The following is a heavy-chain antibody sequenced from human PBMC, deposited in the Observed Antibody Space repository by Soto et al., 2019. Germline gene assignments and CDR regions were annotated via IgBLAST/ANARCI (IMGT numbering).Heavy chain of an antibody. CDR3: ARTVLGPDLLADSFVDYYYYMDV. D-gene: IGHD3-9*01. V-gene: IGHV4-59*08. J-gene: IGHJ6*03. CDR1: GGSISNFY. Sequence: SETLSLTCTVSGGSISNFYWSWIRQPPGKGLEWIGYVYYTGSTSYNPSLKRRVTFSADSSRGQFSLRLNPVTAADTAVYYCARTVLGPDLLADSFVDYYYYMDVWGQGTTVTVSS. CDR2: VYYTGST.